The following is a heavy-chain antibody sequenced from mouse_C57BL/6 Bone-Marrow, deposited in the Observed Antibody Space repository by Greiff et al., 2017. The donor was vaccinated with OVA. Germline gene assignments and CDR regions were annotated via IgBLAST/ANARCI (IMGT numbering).Heavy chain of an antibody. J-gene: IGHJ1*03. Sequence: EVQLVESGGGLVQPGGSLSLSCAASGFTFTDYYMSWVRQPPGKALEWLGFIRNKANGYTTEYSASVKGRFTISRDNSQSILYLQMNALRAEDSATYYCASLLWYFDVWGTGTTVTVSS. CDR1: GFTFTDYY. V-gene: IGHV7-3*01. CDR3: ASLLWYFDV. CDR2: IRNKANGYTT.